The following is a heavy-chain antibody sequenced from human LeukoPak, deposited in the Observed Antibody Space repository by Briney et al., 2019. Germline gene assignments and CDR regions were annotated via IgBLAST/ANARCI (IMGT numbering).Heavy chain of an antibody. J-gene: IGHJ4*02. Sequence: LIRTWTVSGGSISSEYLGGIRNLKKKGLEWIGYIYYSGNTNYNPSLKSRVTISVHTSKNQFSLKLSSVTAADTAVYYCAREAGSSSWYDYWGQGILVTVSS. D-gene: IGHD6-13*01. V-gene: IGHV4-59*01. CDR3: AREAGSSSWYDY. CDR1: GGSISSEY. CDR2: IYYSGNT.